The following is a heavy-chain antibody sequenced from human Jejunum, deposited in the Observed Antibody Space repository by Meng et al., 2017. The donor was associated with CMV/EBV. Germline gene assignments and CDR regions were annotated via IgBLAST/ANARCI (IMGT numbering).Heavy chain of an antibody. CDR1: FPLSKNQVG. CDR3: AHRRYYSSNWSWGDFNY. J-gene: IGHJ4*02. V-gene: IGHV2-5*02. Sequence: FPLSKNQVGVGWIRQPPGKALEWLALIYWDDDKRYSPSVKSRLTITKDTSKNQVVLTMTNMDPLDTATYYCAHRRYYSSNWSWGDFNYWGQGTLVTVSS. D-gene: IGHD2-2*01. CDR2: IYWDDDK.